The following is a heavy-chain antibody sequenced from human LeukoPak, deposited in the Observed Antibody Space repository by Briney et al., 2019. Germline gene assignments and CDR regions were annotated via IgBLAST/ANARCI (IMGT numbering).Heavy chain of an antibody. J-gene: IGHJ4*02. CDR1: GYTFTDYY. Sequence: ASVKVSCKASGYTFTDYYVHWVRQAPGHGLEWMGWINPKSGGTNYAQKFEGGVTMTRDTSISTAYMEVSSLRSDDTAVYCCARDFGDRPSPGTKYWGQGTLVTVSS. CDR3: ARDFGDRPSPGTKY. D-gene: IGHD3-16*01. V-gene: IGHV1-2*02. CDR2: INPKSGGT.